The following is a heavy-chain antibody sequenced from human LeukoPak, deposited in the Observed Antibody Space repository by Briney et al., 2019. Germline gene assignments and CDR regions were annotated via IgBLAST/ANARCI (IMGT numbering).Heavy chain of an antibody. CDR3: AREDYDSSGYLRYFDL. V-gene: IGHV4-39*07. CDR2: IFYSGST. Sequence: PSETLSLTCTVSSGSISTSNYYWGWVRQPPGKALEWIGNIFYSGSTYYSPSLKSRVTISVDTSKNQFSLKLSAVTAADTAVYYCAREDYDSSGYLRYFDLWGRGTLVTVSS. CDR1: SGSISTSNYY. J-gene: IGHJ2*01. D-gene: IGHD3-22*01.